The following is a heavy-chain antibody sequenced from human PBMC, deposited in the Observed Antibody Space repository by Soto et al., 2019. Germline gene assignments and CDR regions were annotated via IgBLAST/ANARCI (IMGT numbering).Heavy chain of an antibody. V-gene: IGHV4-34*01. J-gene: IGHJ5*02. CDR1: GGSFSGYY. D-gene: IGHD2-21*02. CDR2: INHSGST. CDR3: ARGRLLSRSSRFDP. Sequence: SETLSLTCAVYGGSFSGYYWSWIRQPPGKGLEWIGEINHSGSTNCNPSLKSRVTISVDTSKNQFSLKLSSVTAADTAVYYCARGRLLSRSSRFDPWGQGTLVTVSS.